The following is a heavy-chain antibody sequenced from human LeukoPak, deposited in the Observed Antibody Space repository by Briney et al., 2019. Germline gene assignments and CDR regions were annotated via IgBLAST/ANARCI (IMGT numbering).Heavy chain of an antibody. V-gene: IGHV5-51*01. CDR1: RFHLTCYW. Sequence: GGALQLSGNCSRFHLTCYWLGGVRQLPGKGLDWMEISYHGDSDSRYTPSLQGQVTISADKSIRTAYPQWSILKAADTAMYYCARVKEGWNTIFDYWGQGTLVTVSS. CDR3: ARVKEGWNTIFDY. CDR2: SYHGDSDS. D-gene: IGHD1/OR15-1a*01. J-gene: IGHJ4*02.